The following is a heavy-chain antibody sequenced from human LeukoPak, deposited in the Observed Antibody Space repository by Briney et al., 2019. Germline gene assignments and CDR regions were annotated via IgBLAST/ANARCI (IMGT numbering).Heavy chain of an antibody. CDR2: IRYDGSNK. J-gene: IGHJ4*02. CDR1: GFTFSSYG. Sequence: GGSLRLSCAASGFTFSSYGMHWVRQAPGKGLEWVAFIRYDGSNKYYADSVKGRFTISRDNSKNTLYLQMNSLRAGGTAVYYCAKSFVRLVRGSFGYWGQGTLVTVSS. D-gene: IGHD6-19*01. V-gene: IGHV3-30*02. CDR3: AKSFVRLVRGSFGY.